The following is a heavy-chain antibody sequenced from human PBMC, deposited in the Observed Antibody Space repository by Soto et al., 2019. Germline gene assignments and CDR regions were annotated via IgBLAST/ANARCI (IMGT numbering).Heavy chain of an antibody. CDR3: ARDREYSSSRYWFDP. Sequence: QVQLVQSGAEVKKPGASVKVSCKASGYTFTGYYMHWVRQAPGQGLEWMGWINPNSGGTNYAQKFQGRVTMTRDTSISTAYMELSRLRSDDTAVYYCARDREYSSSRYWFDPWGQGTLVTVSS. CDR2: INPNSGGT. J-gene: IGHJ5*02. D-gene: IGHD6-13*01. V-gene: IGHV1-2*02. CDR1: GYTFTGYY.